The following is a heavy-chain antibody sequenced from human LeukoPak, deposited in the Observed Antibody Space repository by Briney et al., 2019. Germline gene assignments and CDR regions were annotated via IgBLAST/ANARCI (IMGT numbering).Heavy chain of an antibody. CDR3: ARGPHYDILTGYYNPGDFDY. D-gene: IGHD3-9*01. V-gene: IGHV4-30-2*01. J-gene: IGHJ4*02. CDR2: IYHSGST. Sequence: SETLSLTCAVSGGSISSGGYSWSWIRQPPGKALEWIGYIYHSGSTYYNPSLKSRVTISVDTSKNQFSLKLSSVTAADTAVYYCARGPHYDILTGYYNPGDFDYWGPGTLVTVSS. CDR1: GGSISSGGYS.